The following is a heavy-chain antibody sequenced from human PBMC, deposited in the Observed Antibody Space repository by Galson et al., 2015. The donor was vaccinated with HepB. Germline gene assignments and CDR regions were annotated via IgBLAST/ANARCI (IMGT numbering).Heavy chain of an antibody. V-gene: IGHV3-30*04. CDR1: GFTFSSYA. CDR2: ISYDGSNK. Sequence: SLRLSCAASGFTFSSYAMHWVRQAPGKGLEWVAVISYDGSNKYYADSVKGRFTISRDNSKNTLYLQMNSLRAEDTAVYYCARALPTGYNWFDPWGQGTLVTVSS. CDR3: ARALPTGYNWFDP. J-gene: IGHJ5*02. D-gene: IGHD1-1*01.